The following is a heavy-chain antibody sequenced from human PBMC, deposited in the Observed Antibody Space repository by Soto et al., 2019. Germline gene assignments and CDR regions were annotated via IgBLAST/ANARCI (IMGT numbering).Heavy chain of an antibody. V-gene: IGHV1-69*13. CDR1: GGTFDNFI. CDR2: IVPMLGTP. Sequence: ASVKVSCKASGGTFDNFIMNWVRQTPGRGLEWMGGIVPMLGTPTYAEKFKGRVTISATGSTSTMYMEVTSLRSEDTAIYYCARNGTYSSSLSQYSGMDVWGQGTKVTVSS. J-gene: IGHJ6*02. D-gene: IGHD1-26*01. CDR3: ARNGTYSSSLSQYSGMDV.